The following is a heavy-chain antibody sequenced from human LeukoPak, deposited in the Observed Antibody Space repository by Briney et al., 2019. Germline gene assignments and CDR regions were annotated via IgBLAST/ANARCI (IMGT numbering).Heavy chain of an antibody. Sequence: SETLSLTCTVSGGSISSYYWSWIRQPPGKGLEWIGYIYYSGSTNYNPSLKSRVTISVDTSKNQFSLKLSSVTAADTAVYYCAGEDYFDTSGYASWRFDIWGQRTMVTVSS. CDR2: IYYSGST. CDR3: AGEDYFDTSGYASWRFDI. CDR1: GGSISSYY. D-gene: IGHD3-22*01. V-gene: IGHV4-59*01. J-gene: IGHJ3*02.